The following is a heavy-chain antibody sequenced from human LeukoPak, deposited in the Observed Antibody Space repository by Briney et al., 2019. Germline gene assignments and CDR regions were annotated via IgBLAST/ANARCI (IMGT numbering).Heavy chain of an antibody. CDR2: INPNSGGT. CDR1: GYTFTGYI. J-gene: IGHJ5*02. D-gene: IGHD1-14*01. Sequence: ASVKVSCKASGYTFTGYIMHWVRQAPGQGLEWMGWINPNSGGTNYAQKFQGRVTMTSDTSISTAYVELSRLRSDDTAVYYCARDHLLFRQPPNWFDPWGQGTLVTVSS. V-gene: IGHV1-2*02. CDR3: ARDHLLFRQPPNWFDP.